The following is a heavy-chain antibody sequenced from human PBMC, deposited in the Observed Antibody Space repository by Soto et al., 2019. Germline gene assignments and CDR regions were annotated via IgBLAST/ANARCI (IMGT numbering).Heavy chain of an antibody. D-gene: IGHD3-9*01. V-gene: IGHV1-69*06. CDR1: GGTFSSYA. Sequence: QVQLVQSGAEVKKPVSSVKVSCKASGGTFSSYAISWLRQAPGQGLEWMGGIIPIFGTANYAQKFQGRVTITADKSTNTAYMELRSVRSEDTGVYYCARLQLAWNYDILTGYWVQAYYYGMAVWGQGTTVTVSS. CDR2: IIPIFGTA. CDR3: ARLQLAWNYDILTGYWVQAYYYGMAV. J-gene: IGHJ6*02.